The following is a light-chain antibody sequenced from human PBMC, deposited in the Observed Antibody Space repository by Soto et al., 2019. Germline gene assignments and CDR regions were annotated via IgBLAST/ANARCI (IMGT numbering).Light chain of an antibody. V-gene: IGLV1-44*01. J-gene: IGLJ2*01. CDR1: RSNIGGNA. Sequence: QSVLTQPPSMSGTPGQRVTISCSGSRSNIGGNAVTWYQQVPGTAPKLLIYANDQRPSGVSDRFSGSKSATSASLAISGLQYEDEADYYCAVWDDNLKGLFGGGTQLTVL. CDR3: AVWDDNLKGL. CDR2: AND.